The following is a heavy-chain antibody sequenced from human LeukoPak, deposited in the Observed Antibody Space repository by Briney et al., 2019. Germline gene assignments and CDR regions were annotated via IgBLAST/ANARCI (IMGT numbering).Heavy chain of an antibody. D-gene: IGHD6-13*01. CDR2: IGTAGDT. CDR3: ARVRYSSSWYPNYYYYMDV. J-gene: IGHJ6*03. CDR1: GFTFSSYD. Sequence: PGGSLRLSCAASGFTFSSYDMHWVRQATGKGLEWVSAIGTAGDTYYPGSVKGRFTISRENAKNSLYLQMSSLRAGDTAVYYCARVRYSSSWYPNYYYYMDVWGKGTTVTVSS. V-gene: IGHV3-13*01.